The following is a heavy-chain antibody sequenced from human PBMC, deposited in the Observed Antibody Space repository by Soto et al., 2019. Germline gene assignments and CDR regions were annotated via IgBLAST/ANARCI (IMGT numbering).Heavy chain of an antibody. CDR1: GYTFTSYG. CDR2: ISAYDGTT. CDR3: ARAPTSITIFGVVISPFDI. D-gene: IGHD3-3*01. V-gene: IGHV1-18*01. Sequence: QVQLVQSGAEVKKPGASVKVSCKASGYTFTSYGISWVRQAPGQGLEWMGWISAYDGTTNYAQKLQGRVTMTTDTSTSTAYRELRSLRSDDTSVYYCARAPTSITIFGVVISPFDIWGQGTMVTVSS. J-gene: IGHJ3*02.